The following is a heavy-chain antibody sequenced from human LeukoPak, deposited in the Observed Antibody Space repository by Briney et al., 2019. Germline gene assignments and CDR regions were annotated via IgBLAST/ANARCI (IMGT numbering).Heavy chain of an antibody. CDR3: ARLKGTTSVFDY. V-gene: IGHV3-7*03. D-gene: IGHD4-17*01. Sequence: GGSLRLSCVASGFTFSRHWTTWVRQAPGKGLEWLANINPDGGDKFYLDSVKGRFTMSRDNDWNTLYLQMDSLRADDTAVYYCARLKGTTSVFDYWGQGTLVTVSS. J-gene: IGHJ4*02. CDR2: INPDGGDK. CDR1: GFTFSRHW.